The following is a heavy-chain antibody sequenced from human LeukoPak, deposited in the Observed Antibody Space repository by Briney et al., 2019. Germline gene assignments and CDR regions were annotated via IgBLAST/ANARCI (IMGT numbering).Heavy chain of an antibody. D-gene: IGHD3-9*01. Sequence: SETLSLTCTVYGGSFSGYYWSWIRQPPGKGLEWIGEINRSGSTNYNPSLKSRVTISVDTSKNQFSLKLSSVTAADTAVYYCARQRRGGILTGYYSFRFDYWGQGTLVTVSS. V-gene: IGHV4-34*01. CDR2: INRSGST. CDR1: GGSFSGYY. J-gene: IGHJ4*02. CDR3: ARQRRGGILTGYYSFRFDY.